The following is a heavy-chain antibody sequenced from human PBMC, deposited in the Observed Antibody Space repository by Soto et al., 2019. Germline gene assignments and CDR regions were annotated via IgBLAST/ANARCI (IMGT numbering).Heavy chain of an antibody. CDR3: ARDLCPLGSGSPCPTFGMDL. J-gene: IGHJ6*02. CDR1: GYTFTGHY. CDR2: LKPDNGGT. Sequence: QVQLVQSGAEVKPPGASVKVSCKAPGYTFTGHYMHWVRQVSGRRLEFLGWLKPDNGGTYYAPKFQGRVTFTRDTSKTTASMEMSGLQSDDTAVYFCARDLCPLGSGSPCPTFGMDLWGQGTTVAVSS. D-gene: IGHD3-10*01. V-gene: IGHV1-2*02.